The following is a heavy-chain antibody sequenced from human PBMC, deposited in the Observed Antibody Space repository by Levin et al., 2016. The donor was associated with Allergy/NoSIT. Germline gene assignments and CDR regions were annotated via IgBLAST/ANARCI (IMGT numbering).Heavy chain of an antibody. V-gene: IGHV3-7*03. Sequence: VRQMPGKGLEWVANIKQDGSEKYYVDSVKGRFTISRDNAKNSLYLQMNSLRAEDTAVYYCARRDSSGYYLEYYFDYWGQGTLVTVSS. D-gene: IGHD3-22*01. CDR2: IKQDGSEK. CDR3: ARRDSSGYYLEYYFDY. J-gene: IGHJ4*02.